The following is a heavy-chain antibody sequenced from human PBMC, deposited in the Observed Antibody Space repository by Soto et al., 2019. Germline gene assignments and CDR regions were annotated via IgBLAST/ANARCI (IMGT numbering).Heavy chain of an antibody. CDR1: GGSISSGGYY. CDR2: IYYSGST. Sequence: ASETLSLTCTVSGGSISSGGYYWSWISQHPGKGLEWIGYIYYSGSTYYNPSLKSRVTISVDTSKNQFSLKLSSVTAADTAVYYCAREGGYGIGDVYYFDYWGQGTLVTVSS. V-gene: IGHV4-31*03. D-gene: IGHD5-12*01. CDR3: AREGGYGIGDVYYFDY. J-gene: IGHJ4*02.